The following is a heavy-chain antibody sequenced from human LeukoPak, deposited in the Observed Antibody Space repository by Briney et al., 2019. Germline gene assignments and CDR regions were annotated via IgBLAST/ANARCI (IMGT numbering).Heavy chain of an antibody. CDR2: ISSSSSYI. CDR1: GFTFSSYS. Sequence: GGSLRLSCAASGFTFSSYSMNGVRQAPGKGLEWVASISSSSSYIYYADSVKGRFTISRDNAKNTLYLQLNSLRAEDTAVYYCARASAPDYYDSSGYYSPGGYWGQGTLVTVSS. CDR3: ARASAPDYYDSSGYYSPGGY. D-gene: IGHD3-22*01. J-gene: IGHJ4*02. V-gene: IGHV3-21*01.